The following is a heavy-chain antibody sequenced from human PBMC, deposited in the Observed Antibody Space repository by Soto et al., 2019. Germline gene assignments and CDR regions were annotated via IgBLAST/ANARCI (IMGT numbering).Heavy chain of an antibody. CDR2: ISTYDGNT. D-gene: IGHD6-6*01. J-gene: IGHJ5*02. Sequence: QVQLVQSVAEVKKPGASVKVSCKAPGYTFFTYGITWVRQAPGQGLEWMGWISTYDGNTDYAQKLQGRDTMTTTTSTRTAYMEQRSLRSDDTAVYYFARKYSSSSWFDPWGKGTMVTVSA. CDR1: GYTFFTYG. V-gene: IGHV1-18*01. CDR3: ARKYSSSSWFDP.